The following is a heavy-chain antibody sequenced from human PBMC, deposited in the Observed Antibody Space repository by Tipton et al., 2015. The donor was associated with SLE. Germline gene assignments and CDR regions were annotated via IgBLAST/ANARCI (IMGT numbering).Heavy chain of an antibody. D-gene: IGHD6-6*01. CDR3: ARKRKGDAGSSSSGWYFDL. V-gene: IGHV4-61*02. Sequence: TLSLTCTVSGGSISSGSYYWSWIRQPAGKGLEWIGRIYTSGSTNYNPSLKSRVTISVDTSKNQFSLKLSSVTAADTAVYYCARKRKGDAGSSSSGWYFDLWGRGTLVTVSS. CDR1: GGSISSGSYY. J-gene: IGHJ2*01. CDR2: IYTSGST.